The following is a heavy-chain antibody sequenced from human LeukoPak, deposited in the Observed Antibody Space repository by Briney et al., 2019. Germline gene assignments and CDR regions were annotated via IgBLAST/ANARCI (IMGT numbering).Heavy chain of an antibody. J-gene: IGHJ5*02. D-gene: IGHD1-26*01. CDR1: GGSISNRNHY. Sequence: PSETLSLTCTVSGGSISNRNHYWGWIRQPPGKGLEWIGSIYYSGGTYYNPSLKSRVTISVDTSKNQFSLKLSSVTAADTAVYYCATRLGWELGNWFDPWGQGTLVTVSS. CDR2: IYYSGGT. V-gene: IGHV4-39*01. CDR3: ATRLGWELGNWFDP.